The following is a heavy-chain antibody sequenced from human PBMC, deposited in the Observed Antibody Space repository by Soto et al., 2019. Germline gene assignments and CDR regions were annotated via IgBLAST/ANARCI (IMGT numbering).Heavy chain of an antibody. D-gene: IGHD2-2*01. CDR2: ISYDGSNK. J-gene: IGHJ6*02. CDR3: ARVGSTSCYAVNAPGCYYYYGMDV. CDR1: GFTFNDYA. Sequence: PGGSLRLSCAASGFTFNDYAMHWVRQAPGKGLEWVAVISYDGSNKYYADSVKGRFTISRDNSKNTLYLQMNSLRAEDTAVYYCARVGSTSCYAVNAPGCYYYYGMDVWGQGTTVTVSS. V-gene: IGHV3-30-3*01.